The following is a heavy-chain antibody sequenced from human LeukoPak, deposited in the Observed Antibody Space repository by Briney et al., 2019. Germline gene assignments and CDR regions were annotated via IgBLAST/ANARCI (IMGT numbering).Heavy chain of an antibody. CDR3: ARDSSSYYFDY. D-gene: IGHD6-6*01. J-gene: IGHJ4*02. Sequence: GGSLRLSCAASGFTFSSYAMSWVRQAPGKGLEWVSIIYTGGTTHYADSLNDRFTISRDDSINTLYLQMNSLRAEDTAVYYCARDSSSYYFDYWGQGTLVTVSS. V-gene: IGHV3-66*01. CDR1: GFTFSSYA. CDR2: IYTGGTT.